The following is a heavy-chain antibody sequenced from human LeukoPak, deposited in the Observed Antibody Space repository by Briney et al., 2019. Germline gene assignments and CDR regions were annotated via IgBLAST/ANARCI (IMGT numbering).Heavy chain of an antibody. Sequence: SVKVSCKASGYTLTRSAVQWVRQARGQRLEWIGWIFAVSGNTHYAQKFQERVTITRDISTSTAYMELSSLRYEDTALYYCAAEGTYYYGSGSQNWFVPWGEGTLVSVSS. CDR2: IFAVSGNT. CDR3: AAEGTYYYGSGSQNWFVP. CDR1: GYTLTRSA. J-gene: IGHJ5*02. D-gene: IGHD3-10*01. V-gene: IGHV1-58*01.